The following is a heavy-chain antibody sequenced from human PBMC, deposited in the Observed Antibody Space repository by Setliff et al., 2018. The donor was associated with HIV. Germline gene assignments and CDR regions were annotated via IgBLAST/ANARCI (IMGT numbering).Heavy chain of an antibody. CDR3: ARKEVIGPRRLYYYLDL. CDR1: GFTFSSYA. CDR2: ISSNGGRT. V-gene: IGHV3-64*02. D-gene: IGHD6-6*01. Sequence: PGESLKISCAVSGFTFSSYAMHWVRQAPGKGLEYVSGISSNGGRTYYADSVRGRFTISRDNSKNTLYLQMGSLRAEDMAVYYCARKEVIGPRRLYYYLDLWGRGTLVTVS. J-gene: IGHJ2*01.